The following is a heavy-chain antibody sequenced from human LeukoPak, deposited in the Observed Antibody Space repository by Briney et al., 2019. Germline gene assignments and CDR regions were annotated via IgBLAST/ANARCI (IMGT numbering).Heavy chain of an antibody. CDR1: GFTFSAYS. CDR2: ITRPGTTI. D-gene: IGHD3-3*01. J-gene: IGHJ4*02. Sequence: GGSLRLSCATSGFTFSAYSMSWVRQAPGKGLEWVSHITRPGTTIYYADSVRGRFTISRDNAKNSLYLQMNSLRAEDTAVYYCASNDFWSGYYPLDYWGQGILVTVSS. V-gene: IGHV3-48*04. CDR3: ASNDFWSGYYPLDY.